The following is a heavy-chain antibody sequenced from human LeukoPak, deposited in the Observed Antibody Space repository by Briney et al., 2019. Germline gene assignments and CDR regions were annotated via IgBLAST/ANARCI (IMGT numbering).Heavy chain of an antibody. CDR2: MNPNRGNT. V-gene: IGHV1-8*01. CDR1: GYTFTSYD. CDR3: ARVGPTDCSSTSCSSSFDY. D-gene: IGHD2-2*01. Sequence: ASVKVSCKASGYTFTSYDINWVRQATGQGLEWMGWMNPNRGNTGYAQKFQGRVTMTRNTSISTAYMELSSLRSEDTAVYYCARVGPTDCSSTSCSSSFDYWGQGTLVTVSS. J-gene: IGHJ4*02.